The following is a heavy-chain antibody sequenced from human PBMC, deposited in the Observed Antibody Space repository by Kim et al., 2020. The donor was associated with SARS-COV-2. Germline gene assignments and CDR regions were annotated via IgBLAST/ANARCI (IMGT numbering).Heavy chain of an antibody. D-gene: IGHD2-2*01. Sequence: SETLSLTCAVYGGSFSGYDWSWIRQPPGKGLEWIGEINHSGSTNYNPSLKSRVTISVDTSKNQFSLKLSSVTAADTAVYYCARGGRSTSPYDYWGQGTLVTVSS. J-gene: IGHJ4*02. V-gene: IGHV4-34*01. CDR3: ARGGRSTSPYDY. CDR1: GGSFSGYD. CDR2: INHSGST.